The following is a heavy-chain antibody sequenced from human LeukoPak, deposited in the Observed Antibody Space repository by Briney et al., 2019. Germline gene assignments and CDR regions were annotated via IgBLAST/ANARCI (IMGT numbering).Heavy chain of an antibody. V-gene: IGHV4-34*01. CDR2: ISHSGSS. CDR3: ARGIFYGGRNQYIWFDL. Sequence: PSQTLSLTCAVYGGPFRGFFWSWIRQAPGKGLESIGEISHSGSSNYNPSLKSRISISVDTSKSQFSLRLTSVTAADTAVYYCARGIFYGGRNQYIWFDLWGQGTLLTVSS. D-gene: IGHD4-23*01. J-gene: IGHJ5*02. CDR1: GGPFRGFF.